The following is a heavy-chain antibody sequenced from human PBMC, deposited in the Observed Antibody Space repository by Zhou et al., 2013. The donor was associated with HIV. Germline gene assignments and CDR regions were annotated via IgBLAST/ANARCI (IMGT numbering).Heavy chain of an antibody. CDR2: IIPIFGTA. D-gene: IGHD3-22*01. CDR3: ARTTYYYDSSGHKGGYFDY. CDR1: GGTFSSYA. Sequence: QVQLVQSGAEVKKPGSSVKVSCKASGGTFSSYAISWVRQAPGQGLEWMGGIIPIFGTANYAQKFQGRVTITTDESTSTAYMELSSLRSEDTAVYYCARTTYYYDSSGHKGGYFDYWGQGTLVTVSS. J-gene: IGHJ4*02. V-gene: IGHV1-69*05.